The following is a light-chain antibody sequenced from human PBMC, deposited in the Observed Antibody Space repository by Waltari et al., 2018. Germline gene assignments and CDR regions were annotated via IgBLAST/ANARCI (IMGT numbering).Light chain of an antibody. V-gene: IGKV3-11*01. CDR1: QSIDSS. CDR2: DAS. J-gene: IGKJ2*01. CDR3: QQRSTWPPSVT. Sequence: EIVLTQSPATLSLSPGERATVSWRASQSIDSSLGWYQHKPGQPPRLLIYDASIRATGIPARFSGSGSGTDFTLTITSLEPEDFAVYYCQQRSTWPPSVTFGQGTKLEI.